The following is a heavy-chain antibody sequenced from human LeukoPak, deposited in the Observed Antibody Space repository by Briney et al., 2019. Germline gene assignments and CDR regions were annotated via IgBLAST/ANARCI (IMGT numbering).Heavy chain of an antibody. CDR1: GFTFSSYS. CDR3: ARVEGIVGATGY. Sequence: GGSPRLSCAASGFTFSSYSMNWVRQAPGKGLEWVSSISSSSSYIYYADSVKGRFTISRDNAKNSLYLQMNSLRAEDTAVYYCARVEGIVGATGYWGQGTLVTVSS. J-gene: IGHJ4*02. D-gene: IGHD1-26*01. CDR2: ISSSSSYI. V-gene: IGHV3-21*01.